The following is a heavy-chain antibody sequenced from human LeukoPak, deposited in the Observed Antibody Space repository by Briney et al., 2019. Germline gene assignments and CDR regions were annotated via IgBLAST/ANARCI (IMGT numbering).Heavy chain of an antibody. CDR2: ISSGSTI. CDR1: GFTFSDYY. CDR3: ATENFDL. J-gene: IGHJ2*01. V-gene: IGHV3-11*01. Sequence: GGSLRLSCAASGFTFSDYYMSWIRQAPGKGLEWVSYISSGSTIYYADSVKGRFTISRDNAKNSLYLQMNSLRAEDTAVYYCATENFDLWGRGTLVTVSS.